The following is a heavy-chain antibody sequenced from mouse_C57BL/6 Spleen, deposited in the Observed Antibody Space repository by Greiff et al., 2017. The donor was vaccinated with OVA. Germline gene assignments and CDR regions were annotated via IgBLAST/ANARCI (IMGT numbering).Heavy chain of an antibody. Sequence: EVQLQQSGPELVKPGASVKISCKASGYTFTDYYMNWVKQSHGKSLEWIGDINPNNGGTSYNQKFKGKATLTVDKSSSTAYMELRSLTSEDSAVYYCARTGYSNYDAMDYWGQGTSVTVSS. CDR2: INPNNGGT. CDR1: GYTFTDYY. CDR3: ARTGYSNYDAMDY. D-gene: IGHD2-5*01. J-gene: IGHJ4*01. V-gene: IGHV1-26*01.